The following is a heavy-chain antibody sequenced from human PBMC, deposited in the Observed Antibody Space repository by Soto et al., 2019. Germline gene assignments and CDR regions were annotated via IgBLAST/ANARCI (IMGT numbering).Heavy chain of an antibody. D-gene: IGHD6-6*01. CDR2: IWYDGSNK. V-gene: IGHV3-33*01. CDR3: ARSRWIEARSNPYGMDV. Sequence: PLGGSLRLSCAASGFTFSSYGMHWVRQAPGKGLEWVAVIWYDGSNKYYADSVKGRFTISRDNSKNTLYLQMNSLRAEDTAVYYCARSRWIEARSNPYGMDVWGQGTTVTVSS. CDR1: GFTFSSYG. J-gene: IGHJ6*02.